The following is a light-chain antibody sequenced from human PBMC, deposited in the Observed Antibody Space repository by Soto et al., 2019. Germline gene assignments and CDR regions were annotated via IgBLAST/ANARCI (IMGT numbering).Light chain of an antibody. CDR2: AAS. CDR3: QQSYSTPLCT. V-gene: IGKV1-39*01. Sequence: DIQMTQSPSSLSASVGDRVTIACRASQSISNYLNWYQQKPGKAPKLLIYAASNLQSGVPSRFSGSGSETDFTLTISSLQPEDFATYYCQQSYSTPLCTFGQGTRLEI. J-gene: IGKJ2*02. CDR1: QSISNY.